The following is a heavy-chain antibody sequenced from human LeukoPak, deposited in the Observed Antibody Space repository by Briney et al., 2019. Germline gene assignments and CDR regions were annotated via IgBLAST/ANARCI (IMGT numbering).Heavy chain of an antibody. J-gene: IGHJ4*02. D-gene: IGHD3-10*01. CDR2: ISGSGGST. V-gene: IGHV3-23*01. Sequence: GGSLRLSCAASGFTFISCTMSWVRQAPGKGLGWVSAISGSGGSTYYADSVKGRFTISRDNSKNTLYLQMNSLRAEDTAIYYCAKHYYASGTPLANDYWGQGTLVTVSS. CDR3: AKHYYASGTPLANDY. CDR1: GFTFISCT.